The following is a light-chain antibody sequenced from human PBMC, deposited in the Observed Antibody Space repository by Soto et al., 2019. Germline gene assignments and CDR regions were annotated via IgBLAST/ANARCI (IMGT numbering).Light chain of an antibody. V-gene: IGKV3-15*01. J-gene: IGKJ2*01. CDR1: QSISSD. Sequence: EKVMTQSPAILSVSPGERATLSCRASQSISSDLAWYQQKPGQAPRLLIYGASTRATGFPARFSGSGSGTEFTLTISSLQSEDFAVYYCQQYNNWPYTFGQGTKLEIK. CDR3: QQYNNWPYT. CDR2: GAS.